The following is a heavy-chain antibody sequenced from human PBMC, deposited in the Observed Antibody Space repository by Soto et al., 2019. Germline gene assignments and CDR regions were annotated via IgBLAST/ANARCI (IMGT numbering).Heavy chain of an antibody. CDR2: INPSGGST. V-gene: IGHV1-46*01. D-gene: IGHD3-22*01. CDR3: ARVLTYYYDSSGQGIYFDY. J-gene: IGHJ4*02. Sequence: QVQLVQSGAEVKKPGASVKVSCKASGYTFTSYYMHWVRQAPGQGLEWMGIINPSGGSTSYAQKFQGRVTMTRDTSTSTVYMELSSLRSEDTAVYYCARVLTYYYDSSGQGIYFDYWGQGTLVNVSS. CDR1: GYTFTSYY.